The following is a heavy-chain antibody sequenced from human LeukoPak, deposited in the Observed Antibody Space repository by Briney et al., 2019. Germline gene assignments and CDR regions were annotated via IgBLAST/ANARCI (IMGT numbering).Heavy chain of an antibody. CDR3: AKGLGGGENFDY. J-gene: IGHJ4*02. V-gene: IGHV3-23*01. D-gene: IGHD2-15*01. Sequence: AGGSLRLSCAASGFTFSSYAMSWVRQAPGKGLEWVSAISGSGGSTYYADSVKGRFTISRDNSKNTLYLQMNSLRAEDTAVYYCAKGLGGGENFDYWGQGTLVTVSS. CDR1: GFTFSSYA. CDR2: ISGSGGST.